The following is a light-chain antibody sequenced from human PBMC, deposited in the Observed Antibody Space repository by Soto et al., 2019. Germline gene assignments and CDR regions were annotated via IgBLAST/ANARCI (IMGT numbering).Light chain of an antibody. CDR3: SSCTSSSTHVV. CDR1: SSDVGGYDY. Sequence: QSALTQPASVSGSPGQSITISCTGTSSDVGGYDYVSWYQQHPDKAPKLMIYDVTNRPSGVSYRFSGSKSGSTASLTISGLQAEDEADYYCSSCTSSSTHVVFGGGTKVTVL. CDR2: DVT. J-gene: IGLJ2*01. V-gene: IGLV2-14*03.